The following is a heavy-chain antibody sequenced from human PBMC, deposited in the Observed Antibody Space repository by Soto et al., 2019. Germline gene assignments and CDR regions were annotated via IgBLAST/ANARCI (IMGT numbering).Heavy chain of an antibody. CDR1: GFAFRSYG. CDR3: AREPVGPDYAMDV. CDR2: LGFDGGGL. Sequence: PGGSLRLSCAASGFAFRSYGMHWVRQTPGKGLEWVAVLGFDGGGLYYADSVKGRFTISRDNSKNTLDLQMDSLRVEDTALYYFAREPVGPDYAMDVWGQGTMVTVSS. D-gene: IGHD3-3*01. J-gene: IGHJ6*02. V-gene: IGHV3-33*01.